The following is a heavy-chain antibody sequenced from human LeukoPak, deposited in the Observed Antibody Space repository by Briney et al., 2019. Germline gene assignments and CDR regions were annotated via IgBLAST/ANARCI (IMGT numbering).Heavy chain of an antibody. CDR3: ARDPGTAAGIPDY. CDR2: INSDGSST. V-gene: IGHV3-74*01. Sequence: PGGSLRLSCAASGFTFSSYWMHWVRQAPGKGLVWVSRINSDGSSTSCADSVKGRFTISRDNAKNTLYLQMNSLRAEDTAVYYCARDPGTAAGIPDYWGQGTLVTVSS. D-gene: IGHD6-13*01. J-gene: IGHJ4*02. CDR1: GFTFSSYW.